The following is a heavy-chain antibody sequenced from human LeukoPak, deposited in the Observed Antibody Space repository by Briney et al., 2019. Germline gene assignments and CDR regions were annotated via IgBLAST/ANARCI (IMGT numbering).Heavy chain of an antibody. J-gene: IGHJ4*02. CDR2: IKPDGSQR. D-gene: IGHD3-16*01. CDR3: ARDDASSY. V-gene: IGHV3-7*01. Sequence: GGSLRLSCVASGFTFSSYAMSWLRQAPGMGLEWVASIKPDGSQRDYVDSVKGRFTISRDNAQNSLYLQMNSLRVEDTAVYYCARDDASSYWGQGALVTVSS. CDR1: GFTFSSYA.